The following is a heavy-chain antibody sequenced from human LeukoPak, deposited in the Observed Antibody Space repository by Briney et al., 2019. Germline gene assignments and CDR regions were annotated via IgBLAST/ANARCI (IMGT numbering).Heavy chain of an antibody. CDR3: ARVGLAARPHFDY. V-gene: IGHV3-21*01. D-gene: IGHD6-6*01. CDR1: GLTFSSYS. Sequence: GGSLRLSCAASGLTFSSYSMNWVRQAPGKGLEWVSSISSSSSYIYYADSVKGRFTISRDNAKNSLYLQMNSLRAEDTAVYYCARVGLAARPHFDYWGQGTLVTVSS. CDR2: ISSSSSYI. J-gene: IGHJ4*02.